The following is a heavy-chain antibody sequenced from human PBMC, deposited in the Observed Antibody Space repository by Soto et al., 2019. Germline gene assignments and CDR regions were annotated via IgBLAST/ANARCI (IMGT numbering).Heavy chain of an antibody. CDR1: GYTFTSYG. Sequence: ASVKVSCKASGYTFTSYGISWVRQAPGQGLEWMGWISAYNGNTNYAQKLQGRVTMTTDTSTSTAYMELRSLRSDDTAVYYCASSLLRYFDWDYWGQGTLVTVSS. V-gene: IGHV1-18*01. CDR3: ASSLLRYFDWDY. J-gene: IGHJ4*02. CDR2: ISAYNGNT. D-gene: IGHD3-9*01.